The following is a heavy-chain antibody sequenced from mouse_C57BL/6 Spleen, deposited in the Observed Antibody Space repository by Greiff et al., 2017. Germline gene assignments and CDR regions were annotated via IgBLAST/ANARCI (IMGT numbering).Heavy chain of an antibody. D-gene: IGHD3-2*02. CDR1: GFNIKDDY. CDR2: IDPENGDT. V-gene: IGHV14-4*01. Sequence: EVQLVESGAELVRPGASVTLSCTASGFNIKDDYMHWVKQRPEQGLEWIGWIDPENGDTEYASKFQGKATITADTSSNTAYLQLRSLTSEDTAVYYCSQLRPFAYWGQGTLVTVSA. CDR3: SQLRPFAY. J-gene: IGHJ3*01.